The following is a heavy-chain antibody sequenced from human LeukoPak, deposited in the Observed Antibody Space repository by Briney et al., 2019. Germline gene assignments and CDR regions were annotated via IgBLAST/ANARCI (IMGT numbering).Heavy chain of an antibody. CDR2: IKQDGSEK. CDR1: GFTFSTYA. CDR3: VTYYDILTGYSPFDY. Sequence: GGSLRLSCAASGFTFSTYAIHWVRQAPGKGLEWVANIKQDGSEKYYVDSVKGRFTISRDNAKNSLYLQMNSLRAEDTAVYYCVTYYDILTGYSPFDYWGQGTLVTVSS. J-gene: IGHJ4*02. D-gene: IGHD3-9*01. V-gene: IGHV3-7*01.